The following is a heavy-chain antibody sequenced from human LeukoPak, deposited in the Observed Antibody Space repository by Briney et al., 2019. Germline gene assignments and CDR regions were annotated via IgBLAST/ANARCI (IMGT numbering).Heavy chain of an antibody. Sequence: GASVKVSCKTSGYTFTGNFMRWVRQAPGQGPEWMGWINPNNGDTNYAQKFQGRVTMTRVTSITTAYMELSSLRSDDTAVYYCARTRGTHISMAYLDSWGQGTLVTVSS. CDR3: ARTRGTHISMAYLDS. CDR1: GYTFTGNF. J-gene: IGHJ4*02. CDR2: INPNNGDT. V-gene: IGHV1-2*02. D-gene: IGHD2/OR15-2a*01.